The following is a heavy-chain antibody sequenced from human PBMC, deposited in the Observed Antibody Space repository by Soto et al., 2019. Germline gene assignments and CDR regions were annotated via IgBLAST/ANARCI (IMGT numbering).Heavy chain of an antibody. CDR1: GFTVSSNY. CDR3: LRDYSGWFDF. D-gene: IGHD3-10*01. CDR2: IYSGGST. J-gene: IGHJ5*01. Sequence: GGSLILSCAASGFTVSSNYMSWVRQAPGKGLEWVSVIYSGGSTYYADSVKGRFTLSRDNSKNMLWLQMNSLRSEDTAVYYCLRDYSGWFDFWGQGTLVTVSS. V-gene: IGHV3-53*05.